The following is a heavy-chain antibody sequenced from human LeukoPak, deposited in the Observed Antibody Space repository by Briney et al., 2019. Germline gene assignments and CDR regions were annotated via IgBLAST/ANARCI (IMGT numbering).Heavy chain of an antibody. D-gene: IGHD6-13*01. CDR2: ISSSSSYI. CDR3: AREKTPPQNNLVNDPQYSSSWYVVDY. Sequence: PGGSLRLSCAASGFTFSSYSMNWVRQAPGKGLEWVSSISSSSSYIYYADSVKGRFTISRDNAKNSLYLQMNSLRAEDTAVYYCAREKTPPQNNLVNDPQYSSSWYVVDYWGQGTLVTVSS. V-gene: IGHV3-21*01. J-gene: IGHJ4*02. CDR1: GFTFSSYS.